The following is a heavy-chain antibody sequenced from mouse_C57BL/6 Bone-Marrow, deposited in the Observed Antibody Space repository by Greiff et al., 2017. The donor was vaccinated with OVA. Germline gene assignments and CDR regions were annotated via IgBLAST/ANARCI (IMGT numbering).Heavy chain of an antibody. CDR3: ARGNFGSSFYAMDD. J-gene: IGHJ4*01. CDR1: GFNINNTY. V-gene: IGHV14-3*01. Sequence: EVKLQESVAELVRPGASVKLSCTASGFNINNTYMHWVKQRPEQGLEWIGRIDPANDNTKYTPKFQGKATMTADTSSNTAYLQLSSLSSEDTAVYCCARGNFGSSFYAMDDWGQGTSVTVSS. D-gene: IGHD1-1*01. CDR2: IDPANDNT.